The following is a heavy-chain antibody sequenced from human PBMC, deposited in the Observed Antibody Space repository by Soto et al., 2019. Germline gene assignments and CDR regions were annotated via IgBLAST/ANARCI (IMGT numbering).Heavy chain of an antibody. CDR3: AKDLSTWRGFGLGD. V-gene: IGHV3-23*01. CDR2: ISGAGDST. D-gene: IGHD3-3*01. Sequence: EVQLLESGGGSVQPGGSLRLSCAASGFTFSTYAMSWVRQAPGKGLEWVSVISGAGDSTYYADSVKGRFTISRDNSKNTLYLQMNSLRAEDTAVYYCAKDLSTWRGFGLGDCGQGTLVTVSS. J-gene: IGHJ4*02. CDR1: GFTFSTYA.